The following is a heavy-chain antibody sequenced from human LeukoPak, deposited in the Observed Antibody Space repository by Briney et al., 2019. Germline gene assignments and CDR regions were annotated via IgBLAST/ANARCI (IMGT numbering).Heavy chain of an antibody. Sequence: GGSLRLSCAASGFTFSGHWMSWVRQAPGKGLEWVANINQGGSDKYYVDSVRGRFTISRDNANDLLYLQMNSLRGEDTAVYYCTRDRSRAEDDWGQGTLVTVSS. CDR3: TRDRSRAEDD. CDR1: GFTFSGHW. V-gene: IGHV3-7*01. CDR2: INQGGSDK. D-gene: IGHD1-14*01. J-gene: IGHJ4*02.